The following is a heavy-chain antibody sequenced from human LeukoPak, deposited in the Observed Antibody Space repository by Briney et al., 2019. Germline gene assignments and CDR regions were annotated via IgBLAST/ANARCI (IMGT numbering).Heavy chain of an antibody. CDR3: ARTVVVVAASQSFDY. Sequence: SETLSLTCTVSSGSISSGDYYWSWIRHPPGKGLEWIGYIYYSGSTYYNPSLKSRVTISVDTSKNQFSRKLSSVTAADTAVYYCARTVVVVAASQSFDYWGQGTLVTVSS. CDR1: SGSISSGDYY. CDR2: IYYSGST. V-gene: IGHV4-30-4*01. J-gene: IGHJ4*02. D-gene: IGHD2-15*01.